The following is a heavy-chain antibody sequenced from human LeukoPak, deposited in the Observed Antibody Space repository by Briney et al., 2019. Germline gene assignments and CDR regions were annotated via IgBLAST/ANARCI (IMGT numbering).Heavy chain of an antibody. CDR1: RFTFTSYW. CDR3: ARWRTYIQGFFDP. Sequence: PAGSLRLSCSASRFTFTSYWMGWVRQAPGKGLEWVAHIKGDGSDKEYVDSVKGRFTISRDNAKNSLYLQMNSLRAEDTAVYYCARWRTYIQGFFDPWGQGTLVTVSS. J-gene: IGHJ5*02. CDR2: IKGDGSDK. D-gene: IGHD1/OR15-1a*01. V-gene: IGHV3-7*05.